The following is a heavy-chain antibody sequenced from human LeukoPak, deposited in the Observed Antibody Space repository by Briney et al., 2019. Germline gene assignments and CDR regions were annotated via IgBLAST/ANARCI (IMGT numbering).Heavy chain of an antibody. J-gene: IGHJ4*02. Sequence: GGSLRLSCAASGFTFSSYAMSWVRQAPGKGLEWVSAISGSGGSTYYADSVKGRFTISRDTSKNTLYLQVNSLRAEDTAVYYCARGGGYYPIDYWGQGTLVIVSS. CDR3: ARGGGYYPIDY. D-gene: IGHD2-15*01. V-gene: IGHV3-23*01. CDR1: GFTFSSYA. CDR2: ISGSGGST.